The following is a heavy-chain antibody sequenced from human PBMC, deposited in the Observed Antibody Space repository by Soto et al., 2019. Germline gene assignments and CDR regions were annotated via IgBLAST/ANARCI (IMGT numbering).Heavy chain of an antibody. CDR3: ARTQSVFDY. Sequence: SQTLSLTCVISGDSVSSRSAAWNWIRQSPSRGLEWLGRTYYRSKWYNEYAVSVKSRITINPDTSKNQFSLRLNTVTPEVPAMYYCARTQSVFDYWGHGTQVTVSS. J-gene: IGHJ4*01. CDR1: GDSVSSRSAA. V-gene: IGHV6-1*01. CDR2: TYYRSKWYN.